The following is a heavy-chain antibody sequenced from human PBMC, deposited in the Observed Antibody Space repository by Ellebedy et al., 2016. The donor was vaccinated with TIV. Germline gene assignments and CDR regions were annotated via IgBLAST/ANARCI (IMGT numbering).Heavy chain of an antibody. CDR2: ISHDGSNK. CDR1: GFTFSYYS. J-gene: IGHJ4*02. V-gene: IGHV3-30-3*01. Sequence: GESLKISXAASGFTFSYYSMHWVRQAPGKGLEWVAVISHDGSNKYHAESVKGRFTISRDDSKNTLYLQMNTLRTEDTALYFCARGSSSRGYFDSWGQGTLVIVSS. D-gene: IGHD6-13*01. CDR3: ARGSSSRGYFDS.